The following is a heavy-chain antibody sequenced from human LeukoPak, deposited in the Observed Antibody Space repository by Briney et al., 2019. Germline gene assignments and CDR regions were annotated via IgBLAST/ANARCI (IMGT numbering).Heavy chain of an antibody. CDR3: TARPYYYDSSGYYYFDY. J-gene: IGHJ4*02. CDR1: GFTFNNAW. CDR2: IKSKTDGGTT. D-gene: IGHD3-22*01. V-gene: IGHV3-15*01. Sequence: KPGGSLRLSCASSGFTFNNAWMSWVRQAPGKGLEWVGRIKSKTDGGTTDYAAPVKGRFTISRDDSKNTLYLQMNSLKTEDTAVYYCTARPYYYDSSGYYYFDYWGQGTLVTVSS.